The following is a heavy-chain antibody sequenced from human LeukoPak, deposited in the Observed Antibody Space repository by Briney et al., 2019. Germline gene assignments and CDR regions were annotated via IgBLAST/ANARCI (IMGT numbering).Heavy chain of an antibody. Sequence: SETLSLTCTVSGGSINSYYWSWIRQPPGKGLEWIGYISYSGSTNYNPSLKSRVSISLDKSKNQFSLKLSSVTAADTAMYYCARAAEYSSGWYLFDYWGQGILVTVSS. J-gene: IGHJ4*02. CDR3: ARAAEYSSGWYLFDY. CDR1: GGSINSYY. CDR2: ISYSGST. D-gene: IGHD6-19*01. V-gene: IGHV4-59*12.